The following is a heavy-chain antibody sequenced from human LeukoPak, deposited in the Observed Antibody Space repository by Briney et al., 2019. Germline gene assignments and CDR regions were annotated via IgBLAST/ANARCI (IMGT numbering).Heavy chain of an antibody. CDR3: AKEGCSSTSCYYFDY. Sequence: PGGSLRLSCAASGFTFSSHAMSWVRQAPGKGLEWVSPIVGTGVSRDYADSEKGRFTVSRDNSNNTMYLQMNSLRAEDTAVYYCAKEGCSSTSCYYFDYWGQGTLVTVSS. V-gene: IGHV3-23*01. J-gene: IGHJ4*02. CDR2: IVGTGVSR. D-gene: IGHD2-2*01. CDR1: GFTFSSHA.